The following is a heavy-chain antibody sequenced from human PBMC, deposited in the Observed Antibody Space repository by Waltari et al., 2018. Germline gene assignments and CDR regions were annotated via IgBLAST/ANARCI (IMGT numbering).Heavy chain of an antibody. CDR2: ISSSSSTI. D-gene: IGHD3-10*01. CDR3: AREGLLWFRECWCMDV. J-gene: IGHJ6*03. V-gene: IGHV3-48*04. Sequence: EVQLVESGGGLVQPGGSLRLSCAASGFTFSSYSMNWVRQAPGKGLEWVSYISSSSSTIDYADSVKGRFTISRDNAKNSLYLQMNSLRAEDTAVYYCAREGLLWFRECWCMDVWGKGTTVTVSS. CDR1: GFTFSSYS.